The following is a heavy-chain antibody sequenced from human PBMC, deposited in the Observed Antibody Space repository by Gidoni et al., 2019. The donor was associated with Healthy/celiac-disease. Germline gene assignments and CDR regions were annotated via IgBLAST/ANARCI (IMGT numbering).Heavy chain of an antibody. D-gene: IGHD3-3*01. CDR3: AKNRDYDFWSGYHVY. CDR1: GFTFSSYA. V-gene: IGHV3-30*04. J-gene: IGHJ4*02. Sequence: QVQLVESGGGVVQPGRSLRLSCAASGFTFSSYAMHWVRQAPGKGLEWVAVISYDGSNKYYADSVKGRFTISRDNSKNTLYLQMNSLRAEDTAVYYCAKNRDYDFWSGYHVYWGQGTLVTVSS. CDR2: ISYDGSNK.